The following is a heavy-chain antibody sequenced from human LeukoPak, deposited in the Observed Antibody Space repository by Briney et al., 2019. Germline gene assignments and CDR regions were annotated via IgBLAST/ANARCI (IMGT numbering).Heavy chain of an antibody. J-gene: IGHJ3*02. CDR2: IYYSGST. D-gene: IGHD6-19*01. CDR1: GGSISSYY. Sequence: SETLSLTCTVSGGSISSYYWSWIRQPPGKGLEWIGYIYYSGSTNYNPSLKSRVTISVDTSKNQFSLKLSSVTAADTAMYYCARDHSSGWYRGAFDIWDQGTRLTVSS. V-gene: IGHV4-59*01. CDR3: ARDHSSGWYRGAFDI.